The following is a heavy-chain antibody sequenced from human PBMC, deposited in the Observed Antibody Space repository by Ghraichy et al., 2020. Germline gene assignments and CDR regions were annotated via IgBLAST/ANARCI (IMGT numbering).Heavy chain of an antibody. CDR1: GFTFSSYA. CDR2: ISGSGGST. V-gene: IGHV3-23*01. CDR3: AKDLRYDSSGYYYA. D-gene: IGHD3-22*01. J-gene: IGHJ5*02. Sequence: GESLNISCAASGFTFSSYAMSWVRQAPGKGLEWVSAISGSGGSTYYADSVKGRFTISRDNSKNTLYLQMNSLRAEDTAVYYCAKDLRYDSSGYYYAWGQGTLVTVSS.